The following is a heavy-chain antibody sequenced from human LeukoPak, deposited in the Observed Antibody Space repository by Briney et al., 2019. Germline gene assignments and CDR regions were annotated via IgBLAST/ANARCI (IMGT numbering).Heavy chain of an antibody. CDR2: INPNSGGT. V-gene: IGHV1-2*02. J-gene: IGHJ4*02. D-gene: IGHD6-19*01. Sequence: ASVKVSCKASGYTFTGYYMHWVRQAPGQGLEWMGWINPNSGGTNYAQKFQGRVAMTRDTSISTAYMELSRLRSDDTAVYYCAREGYSSGNFDYWGQGTLVTVSS. CDR1: GYTFTGYY. CDR3: AREGYSSGNFDY.